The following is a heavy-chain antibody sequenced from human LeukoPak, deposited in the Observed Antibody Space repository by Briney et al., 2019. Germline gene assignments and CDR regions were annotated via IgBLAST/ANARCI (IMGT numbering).Heavy chain of an antibody. V-gene: IGHV3-64*01. CDR3: AKNREYSGYGDMDV. D-gene: IGHD5-12*01. J-gene: IGHJ6*03. Sequence: GGSLRLSCAASGFTFSWYAMHWVRQAPGRGLDHVSAISSNGGSTYYANSVKGRFTISRDNSKSTLYLQMGSLRAEDTAVYYCAKNREYSGYGDMDVWGKGTTVTVSS. CDR1: GFTFSWYA. CDR2: ISSNGGST.